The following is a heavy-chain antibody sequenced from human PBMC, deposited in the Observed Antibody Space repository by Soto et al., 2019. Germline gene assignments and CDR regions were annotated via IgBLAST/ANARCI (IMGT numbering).Heavy chain of an antibody. D-gene: IGHD4-4*01. CDR3: ARFDYSGTSMWLDT. CDR1: DDSISSGGYY. J-gene: IGHJ5*02. V-gene: IGHV4-31*02. CDR2: IYYTGST. Sequence: QVQLRESGPGLVKPSQTLSLTWTVSDDSISSGGYYWAWIRQHPGRGLEWIGYIYYTGSTSYSPSLKSRLTISGDTSQIQFPLYLPSVTAADTAVYYCARFDYSGTSMWLDTWGTVTPVSVS.